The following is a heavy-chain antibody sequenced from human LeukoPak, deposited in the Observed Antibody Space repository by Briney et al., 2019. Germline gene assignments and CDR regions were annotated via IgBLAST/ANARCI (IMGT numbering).Heavy chain of an antibody. CDR2: ISFDAKDK. V-gene: IGHV3-30*04. J-gene: IGHJ1*01. D-gene: IGHD1-14*01. CDR1: GFTFSSYS. CDR3: ARSRVVTTPGPS. Sequence: GGSLRLSCAASGFTFSSYSMHWVRQAPGKGLEWVAVISFDAKDKYYADSVKGRFTISRDNSNNTLFLQVNSLRPEDTAVYYCARSRVVTTPGPSWGQGTLVTVSS.